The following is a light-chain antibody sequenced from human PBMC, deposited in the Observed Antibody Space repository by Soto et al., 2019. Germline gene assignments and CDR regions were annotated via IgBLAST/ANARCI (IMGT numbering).Light chain of an antibody. CDR2: DAY. Sequence: IVRTQSPVTLSLSPGDRATLSCRASQSVRTYLAWYQVKPGQAPRLIIYDAYRRASCVPARFSGSGSGTDFTLTICSLEPEDFALYACQQRNTWPPITFGQGTRLEIK. CDR1: QSVRTY. J-gene: IGKJ5*01. V-gene: IGKV3-11*01. CDR3: QQRNTWPPIT.